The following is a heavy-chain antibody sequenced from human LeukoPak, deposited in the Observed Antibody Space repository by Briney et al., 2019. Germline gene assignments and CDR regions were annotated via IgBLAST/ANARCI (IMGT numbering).Heavy chain of an antibody. V-gene: IGHV1-69*02. CDR1: GYTFTGYY. Sequence: GASVKVSCKASGYTFTGYYMHWVRQAPGQGLEWMGRIIPILGIANYAQKFQGRVTITADKSTSTAYMELSSLRSEDTAVYYCARLAHNYYDSSGYSVWFDPWGQGTLVTVSS. D-gene: IGHD3-22*01. J-gene: IGHJ5*02. CDR2: IIPILGIA. CDR3: ARLAHNYYDSSGYSVWFDP.